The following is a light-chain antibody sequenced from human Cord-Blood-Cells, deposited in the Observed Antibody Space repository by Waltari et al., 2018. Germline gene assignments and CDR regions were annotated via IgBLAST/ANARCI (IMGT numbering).Light chain of an antibody. Sequence: AIRMTQHPTSFSASTCDRVTITFRASQGISSYLAWYKQKPGKAPKHLIYAASTLQSGVPQRVSGSGAVTDFSLTISSLQSEEFATYYCQQYYSDTFSFGQGTKVEIK. CDR3: QQYYSDTFS. J-gene: IGKJ2*03. V-gene: IGKV1-8*01. CDR1: QGISSY. CDR2: AAS.